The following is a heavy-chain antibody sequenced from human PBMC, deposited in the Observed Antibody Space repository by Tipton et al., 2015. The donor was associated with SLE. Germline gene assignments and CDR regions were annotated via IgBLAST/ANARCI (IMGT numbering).Heavy chain of an antibody. V-gene: IGHV4-59*05. CDR2: IYYSGST. D-gene: IGHD6-6*01. CDR3: ARRIAARLYYFDY. CDR1: GGSISSYY. Sequence: TLSLTCTVSGGSISSYYWSWIRQPPGKGLEWIGSIYYSGSTYYNPSLKSRVTISVDTSKNQFSLKLSSVTAADTAVYYCARRIAARLYYFDYWGQGTLVTVSS. J-gene: IGHJ4*02.